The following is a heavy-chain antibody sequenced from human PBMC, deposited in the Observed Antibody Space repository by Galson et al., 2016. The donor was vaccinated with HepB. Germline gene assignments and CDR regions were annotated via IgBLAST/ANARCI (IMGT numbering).Heavy chain of an antibody. J-gene: IGHJ4*02. CDR2: MSYDGNIK. CDR3: ARDARPTASWHYFDY. D-gene: IGHD2-2*01. Sequence: SLRLSCAASGFTFSAYAMHRVRQAPGKGLEWLAVMSYDGNIKQYADSVKGRFTISRHNSKKTMYLQMNSLRGDDTAVYYCARDARPTASWHYFDYWGQGTLVTVSS. CDR1: GFTFSAYA. V-gene: IGHV3-30-3*01.